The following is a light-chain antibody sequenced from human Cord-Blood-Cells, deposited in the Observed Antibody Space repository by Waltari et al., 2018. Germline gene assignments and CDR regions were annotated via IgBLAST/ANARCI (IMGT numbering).Light chain of an antibody. CDR2: EGS. CDR3: CSYAGSRV. Sequence: QSALTQPASVSGSPGQSIAISCTGTSSDVGSYNLISWYQQHPGKAPKRMSYEGSKRPSGVSNRFSGSKSGNTASLTIAGLQAEDEADYYCCSYAGSRVFGGGTKLTVL. J-gene: IGLJ3*02. V-gene: IGLV2-23*01. CDR1: SSDVGSYNL.